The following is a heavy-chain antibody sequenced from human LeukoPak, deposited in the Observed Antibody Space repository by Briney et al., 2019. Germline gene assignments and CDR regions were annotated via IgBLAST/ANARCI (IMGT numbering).Heavy chain of an antibody. D-gene: IGHD3-16*01. CDR3: AGGRQLGRFDY. Sequence: ASVKVSCKTSGYTFSTYNVHWVRLAPGQGLDWMGIINPHGGSTSYPQKFQGRVTMTSDTSTGTVYMDLNSLTSEDTAVYYCAGGRQLGRFDYWGKGTLVTVSS. CDR2: INPHGGST. J-gene: IGHJ4*02. CDR1: GYTFSTYN. V-gene: IGHV1-46*01.